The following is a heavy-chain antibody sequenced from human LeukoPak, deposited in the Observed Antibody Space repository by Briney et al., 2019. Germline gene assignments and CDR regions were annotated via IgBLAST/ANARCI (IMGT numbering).Heavy chain of an antibody. V-gene: IGHV1-69*13. Sequence: GASVTVSCKASGYTFTSYGISWVRQAPGQGLEWMGGIIPIFGTANYAQKFQGRVTITADESTSTAYMELSSLRSEDTAVYYCAREGGDYGSGSYSFDYWGQGTLVTVSS. D-gene: IGHD3-10*01. CDR2: IIPIFGTA. CDR3: AREGGDYGSGSYSFDY. CDR1: GYTFTSYG. J-gene: IGHJ4*02.